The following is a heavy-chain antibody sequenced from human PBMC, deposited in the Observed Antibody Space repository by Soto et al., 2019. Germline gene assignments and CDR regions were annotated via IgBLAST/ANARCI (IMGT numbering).Heavy chain of an antibody. J-gene: IGHJ3*02. V-gene: IGHV1-69*13. D-gene: IGHD5-12*01. Sequence: SVKVSSKASGGTFNSYAMSWVRHAPGQGLEWMGGIIPIFGTANYAQKFQGRVTITADESTSTAYMELSSLRSEDTALYYCARAPERWLQFSAFDIWGQGTMVTVSS. CDR2: IIPIFGTA. CDR3: ARAPERWLQFSAFDI. CDR1: GGTFNSYA.